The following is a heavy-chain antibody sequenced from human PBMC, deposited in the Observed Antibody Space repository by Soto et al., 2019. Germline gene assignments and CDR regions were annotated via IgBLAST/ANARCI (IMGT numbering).Heavy chain of an antibody. Sequence: GESLKISCRGSGYSFTTYWIGWVRQMPGKGLEWVGIIYPDDSDTRYSSSFQGQVTISADKSSSTAYLQWSSLKASDTAMYYCARRVGYCSGGRCYSFDYWGQGTLVTVSS. J-gene: IGHJ4*01. CDR3: ARRVGYCSGGRCYSFDY. V-gene: IGHV5-51*01. CDR1: GYSFTTYW. D-gene: IGHD2-15*01. CDR2: IYPDDSDT.